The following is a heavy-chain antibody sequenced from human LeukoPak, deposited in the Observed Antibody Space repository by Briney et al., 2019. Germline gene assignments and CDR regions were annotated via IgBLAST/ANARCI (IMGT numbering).Heavy chain of an antibody. D-gene: IGHD6-13*01. CDR2: IIPIFGTA. J-gene: IGHJ6*03. Sequence: SVKVSCKASGGTFSSYAISWVRQAPGQGLEWMGGIIPIFGTANYAQKFQGRVTITADKSTSTAYMELSSLRSEDTAVYYCARAAAAANYYYYYMDVWGKGTTVTISS. CDR1: GGTFSSYA. CDR3: ARAAAAANYYYYYMDV. V-gene: IGHV1-69*06.